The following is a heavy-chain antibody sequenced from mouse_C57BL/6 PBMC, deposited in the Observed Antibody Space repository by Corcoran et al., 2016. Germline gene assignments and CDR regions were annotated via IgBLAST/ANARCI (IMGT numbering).Heavy chain of an antibody. V-gene: IGHV1-76*01. Sequence: QVQPKQSGAELVRPGASVKMSCKVSGYSSTDDYINWVKQRHGQGLEWIARIYPGNGNAYYNEKFKGKATLTAEKSSSTAYMQHSSLTSEDSAVYFCAGPYYFDNWGQGTTLTVSS. CDR1: GYSSTDDY. CDR3: AGPYYFDN. CDR2: IYPGNGNA. J-gene: IGHJ2*01.